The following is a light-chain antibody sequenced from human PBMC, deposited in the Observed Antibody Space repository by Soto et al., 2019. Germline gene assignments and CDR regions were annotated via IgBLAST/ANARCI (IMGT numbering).Light chain of an antibody. CDR2: GAS. Sequence: DILLTQSPCTLSSSPGERATLSCRASQSVSSSYLAWYQQKPGQAPRLLIYGASTRDTGIPARFSGSGSGTEFTLTISSLQSEDFAVYYCQQYNSCPRTFGGGTKVDIK. V-gene: IGKV3-15*01. CDR1: QSVSSSY. CDR3: QQYNSCPRT. J-gene: IGKJ4*02.